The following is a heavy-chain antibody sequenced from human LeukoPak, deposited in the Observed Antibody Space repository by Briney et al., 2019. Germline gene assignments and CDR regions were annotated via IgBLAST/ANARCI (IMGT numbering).Heavy chain of an antibody. D-gene: IGHD6-13*01. CDR3: ARSYSSSWYAFHWFDP. Sequence: SETLSLTCTVSGGSIGSYYWSWIRQPPGKGLEWIGYIYYSGSTNYNPSLKSRVTISVDTSKNQFSLKLSSVTAADTAVYYCARSYSSSWYAFHWFDPWGQGTLVTVSS. CDR1: GGSIGSYY. V-gene: IGHV4-59*01. J-gene: IGHJ5*02. CDR2: IYYSGST.